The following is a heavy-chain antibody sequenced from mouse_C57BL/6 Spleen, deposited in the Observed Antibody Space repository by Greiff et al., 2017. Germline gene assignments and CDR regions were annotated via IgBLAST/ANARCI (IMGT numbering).Heavy chain of an antibody. J-gene: IGHJ4*01. CDR3: VRHWDGVYYAMDY. CDR2: IRSKSNNYAT. CDR1: GFSFNTYA. V-gene: IGHV10-1*01. D-gene: IGHD4-1*01. Sequence: EVQRVESGGGLVQPKGSLKLSCAASGFSFNTYAMNWVRQAPGKGLEWVARIRSKSNNYATYYADSVKDRFTISRDDSESMLYLQMNNLKTEDTAMYYCVRHWDGVYYAMDYWGQGTSVTVSS.